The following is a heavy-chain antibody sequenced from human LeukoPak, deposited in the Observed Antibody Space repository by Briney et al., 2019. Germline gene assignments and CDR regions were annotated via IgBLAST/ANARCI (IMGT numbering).Heavy chain of an antibody. Sequence: GGSLRLSCAASGFTFDDYAMHWVRHAPGKGLEWVSGISWNSGSIGYADSVKGRFTISRDNAKNSLYLQMNSLRAEDTALYYCAKDITAMVTGAFDYWGQGTLVTVSS. D-gene: IGHD5-18*01. CDR2: ISWNSGSI. V-gene: IGHV3-9*01. CDR3: AKDITAMVTGAFDY. J-gene: IGHJ4*02. CDR1: GFTFDDYA.